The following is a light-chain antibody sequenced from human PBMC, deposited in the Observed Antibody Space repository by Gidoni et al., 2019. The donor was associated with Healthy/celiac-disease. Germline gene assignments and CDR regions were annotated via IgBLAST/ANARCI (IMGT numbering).Light chain of an antibody. V-gene: IGKV3-20*01. J-gene: IGKJ4*01. Sequence: EIALTQCPVPLSLSPGERATRSCRASQSVSSSYLAWYQQKPGQAPRLLIYGASSRATGIPDRFSGSGSGTDFTLTISRLEPEDFAVYYCQQYGSSPGALTFGGGTKVEIK. CDR2: GAS. CDR1: QSVSSSY. CDR3: QQYGSSPGALT.